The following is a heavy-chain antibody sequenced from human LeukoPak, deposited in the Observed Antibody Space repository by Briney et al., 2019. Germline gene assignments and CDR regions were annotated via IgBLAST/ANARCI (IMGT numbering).Heavy chain of an antibody. Sequence: GRSLRLSCAASGFTFSSYWMSWVRQAPGKGLEWVSAISGSGGSTYYADSVKGRFTISRDNSKNTLYLQMNSLRVEDTAVYFCAREWGNSVLPLDYWGQGTLVTVS. CDR2: ISGSGGST. CDR1: GFTFSSYW. V-gene: IGHV3-23*01. J-gene: IGHJ4*02. D-gene: IGHD3-16*01. CDR3: AREWGNSVLPLDY.